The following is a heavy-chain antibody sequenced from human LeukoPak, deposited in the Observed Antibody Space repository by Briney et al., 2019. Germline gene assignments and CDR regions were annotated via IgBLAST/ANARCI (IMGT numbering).Heavy chain of an antibody. J-gene: IGHJ4*02. V-gene: IGHV1-8*01. D-gene: IGHD6-13*01. CDR1: GYTFTSYD. CDR2: MNPNSGNT. CDR3: ARVPAAAGTSDFDY. Sequence: ASVKVSCKASGYTFTSYDINWARQATGQGLEWMGWMNPNSGNTGYAQKFQGRVTMTRNTSISTAYMELSSLRSEDTAVYYCARVPAAAGTSDFDYWGQGTLVTVSS.